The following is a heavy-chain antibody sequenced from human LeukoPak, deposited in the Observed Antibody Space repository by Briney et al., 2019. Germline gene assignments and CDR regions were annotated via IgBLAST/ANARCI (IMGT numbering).Heavy chain of an antibody. Sequence: KASETLYLTCTVTGYSISSGYYWGWIRQPPGKGLEWIGSIYHSGSTYYNPSLKSRVTISVDTSKNHFSLKLSSVTAADTAVYYCARDGYISSWYWFDPWGQGTLVTVSS. J-gene: IGHJ5*02. CDR1: GYSISSGYY. V-gene: IGHV4-38-2*02. CDR3: ARDGYISSWYWFDP. CDR2: IYHSGST. D-gene: IGHD6-13*01.